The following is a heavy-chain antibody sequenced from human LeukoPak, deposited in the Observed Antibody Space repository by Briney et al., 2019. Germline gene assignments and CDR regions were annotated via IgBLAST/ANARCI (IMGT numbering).Heavy chain of an antibody. CDR1: GFTFSSYG. D-gene: IGHD6-13*01. CDR2: ISYDGSNK. J-gene: IGHJ4*02. V-gene: IGHV3-30*18. CDR3: AKDSSSWFANLDY. Sequence: GRSLRLSCAASGFTFSSYGMPWVRQAPGKGLEWVAVISYDGSNKYYADSVKGRFTISRDNSKNTLYLQMNSLRAEDTAVYYCAKDSSSWFANLDYWGQGTLVTVSS.